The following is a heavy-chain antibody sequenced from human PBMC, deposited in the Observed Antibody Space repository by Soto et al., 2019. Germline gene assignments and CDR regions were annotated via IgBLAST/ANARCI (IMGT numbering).Heavy chain of an antibody. J-gene: IGHJ4*02. CDR1: VISCSSYA. D-gene: IGHD3-16*01. V-gene: IGHV3-23*01. CDR2: ISGSGSTT. CDR3: AKDCVF. Sequence: WWSLRLCCSASVISCSSYAMSWVRQAPGKGLEWVSAISGSGSTTYYADSVKGRFTISRDNSKNTLYLQMDSLRAEDTAVYYCAKDCVFWGQGTLVTVSS.